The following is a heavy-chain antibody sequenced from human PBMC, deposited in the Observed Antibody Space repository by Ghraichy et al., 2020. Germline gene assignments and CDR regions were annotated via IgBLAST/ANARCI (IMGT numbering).Heavy chain of an antibody. J-gene: IGHJ4*02. D-gene: IGHD6-6*01. CDR3: ERHASAARPNFGY. V-gene: IGHV4-39*01. CDR1: GDSINSSSYY. CDR2: IYYSGST. Sequence: SETLSLTCTVSGDSINSSSYYWGWIRQPPGKGLEWIGSIYYSGSTYYNPSLKSRVTISVDTSKNQFSLKLSSVTAADTSVYYCERHASAARPNFGYWGQGSLVTVSS.